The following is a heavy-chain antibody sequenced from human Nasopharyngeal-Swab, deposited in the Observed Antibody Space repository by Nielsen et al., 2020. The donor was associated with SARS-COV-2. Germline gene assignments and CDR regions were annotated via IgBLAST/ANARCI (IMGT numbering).Heavy chain of an antibody. CDR2: IYYSGVT. J-gene: IGHJ4*02. V-gene: IGHV4-59*01. Sequence: WIRQPPGKGLEWIGYIYYSGVTNYNPSLKSRVTISVDTSKNQFSLKLSSVTAADTAVYYCARGEMATILNFDYWGQGTLVTVSS. D-gene: IGHD5-24*01. CDR3: ARGEMATILNFDY.